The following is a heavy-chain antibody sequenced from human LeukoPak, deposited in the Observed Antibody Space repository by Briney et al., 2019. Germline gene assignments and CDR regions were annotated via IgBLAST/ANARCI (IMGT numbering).Heavy chain of an antibody. CDR1: GYTFTSCY. V-gene: IGHV1-46*01. Sequence: GASVKVSCKASGYTFTSCYMNWVRQAPGQGLEWMGMINPSGGSTNYAQKFQGRVTVTRDTSTSTVYMELSSLRSEDTAVYYCARGSINYNSGGYYDNPPLDYWGQGTLVTVSS. CDR3: ARGSINYNSGGYYDNPPLDY. D-gene: IGHD3-22*01. J-gene: IGHJ4*02. CDR2: INPSGGST.